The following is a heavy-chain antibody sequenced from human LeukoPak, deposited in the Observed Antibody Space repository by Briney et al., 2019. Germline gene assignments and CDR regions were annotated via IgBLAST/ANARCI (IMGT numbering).Heavy chain of an antibody. J-gene: IGHJ4*02. CDR2: IWYDGSNK. CDR3: AREAGLRFLEWLLEYFDH. Sequence: GRSLRLSCAASGFTFSSYGMHWVRQAPGKGLEWVAVIWYDGSNKYYADSVKGRFTISRDNSKNTLYLQMNSLRAEDTAVYYCAREAGLRFLEWLLEYFDHWGQGTLVTVSS. CDR1: GFTFSSYG. D-gene: IGHD3-3*01. V-gene: IGHV3-33*01.